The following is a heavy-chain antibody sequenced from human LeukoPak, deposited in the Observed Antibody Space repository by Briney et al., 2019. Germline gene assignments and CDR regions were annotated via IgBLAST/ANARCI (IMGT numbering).Heavy chain of an antibody. CDR2: IYCSGST. CDR3: AREPYCGGDCYSGVFD. D-gene: IGHD2-21*02. CDR1: GGSISSGGYY. V-gene: IGHV4-31*03. J-gene: IGHJ4*01. Sequence: SQTLSLTCTVSGGSISSGGYYWSWSRQHPGKGLEWIGYIYCSGSTYYDPSLKSRVTISVDTSKNQFSLKLSSVTAADTAVYYCAREPYCGGDCYSGVFDWGQGTLVTVSS.